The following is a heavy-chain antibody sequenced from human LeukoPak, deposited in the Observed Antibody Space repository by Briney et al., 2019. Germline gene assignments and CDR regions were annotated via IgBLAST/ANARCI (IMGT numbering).Heavy chain of an antibody. D-gene: IGHD3-22*01. CDR3: ARGAGGGFYYDSSGYYSSH. Sequence: ASVKVSCKASGYTFTSYGISWVRQAPGQGLEWMGWISAYNGNTNYAQKLQGRVTMTTDTSTSTACMELRSLRSDDTAVYYCARGAGGGFYYDSSGYYSSHWGQGTLVTVSS. J-gene: IGHJ4*02. CDR1: GYTFTSYG. CDR2: ISAYNGNT. V-gene: IGHV1-18*01.